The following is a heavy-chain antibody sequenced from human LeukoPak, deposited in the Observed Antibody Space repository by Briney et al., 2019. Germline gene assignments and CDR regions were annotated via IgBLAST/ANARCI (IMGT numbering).Heavy chain of an antibody. CDR1: GDSINSYY. CDR2: IYYSGSV. D-gene: IGHD1-26*01. Sequence: SETLSLTCTVSGDSINSYYWSWIRQPPGKGREWIGYIYYSGSVNYNPSLKSRVTISVDTSKNQFSLNLSSVTAADTAVYYCARVGDSGTYYAFDYWGQGTLVTVPS. CDR3: ARVGDSGTYYAFDY. V-gene: IGHV4-59*01. J-gene: IGHJ4*01.